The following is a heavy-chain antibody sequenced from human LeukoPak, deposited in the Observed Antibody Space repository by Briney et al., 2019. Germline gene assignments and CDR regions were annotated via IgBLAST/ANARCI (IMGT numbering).Heavy chain of an antibody. CDR3: SRGTYPYSSDN. D-gene: IGHD3-10*01. Sequence: GGSLRLSCAASGFTFSDYYMHWVRQAPGKGLLWISHINGDGSRTGYADSVKSRFTISRDNAKNILYLQMNSLRAEDTAVYYCSRGTYPYSSDNWGQGALVTVSS. CDR1: GFTFSDYY. J-gene: IGHJ4*02. CDR2: INGDGSRT. V-gene: IGHV3-74*01.